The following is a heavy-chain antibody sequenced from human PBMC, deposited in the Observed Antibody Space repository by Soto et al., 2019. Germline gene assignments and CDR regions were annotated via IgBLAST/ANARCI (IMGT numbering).Heavy chain of an antibody. CDR1: GFTFISYA. V-gene: IGHV3-23*01. Sequence: QTGGSLRLSCAASGFTFISYAIICVRQSPVKWLEWVSAISGSGGSTYYADSVKGRFAISRDNSKNTLYLQMNSLRAEDTAVYYCAKTSGSSGFDYWGQGTLVTVSS. D-gene: IGHD3-22*01. CDR3: AKTSGSSGFDY. CDR2: ISGSGGST. J-gene: IGHJ4*02.